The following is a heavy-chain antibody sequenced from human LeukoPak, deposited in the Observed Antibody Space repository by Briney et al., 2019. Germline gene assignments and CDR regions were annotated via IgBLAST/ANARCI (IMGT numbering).Heavy chain of an antibody. CDR2: INTNTGNP. CDR3: AKEYSTTGPYYMDV. J-gene: IGHJ6*03. Sequence: ASVKVSCKASGYTFTSYAMNWVRQAPGQGLEWMGWINTNTGNPTYAQGFTGRFVFSLDTSVSTAYLQISSLKAEDTAVYYCAKEYSTTGPYYMDVWGKGTTVTVSS. V-gene: IGHV7-4-1*02. CDR1: GYTFTSYA. D-gene: IGHD4-11*01.